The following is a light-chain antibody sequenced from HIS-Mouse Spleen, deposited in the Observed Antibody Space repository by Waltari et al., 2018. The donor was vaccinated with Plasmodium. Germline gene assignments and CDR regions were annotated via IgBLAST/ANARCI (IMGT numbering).Light chain of an antibody. CDR1: QSVSSY. CDR3: QQRSNWP. J-gene: IGKJ1*01. V-gene: IGKV3-11*01. CDR2: DAS. Sequence: EILLTQSPATLSLSPGERATLSCRASQSVSSYLAWYQQKPGQAPRLLIYDASNRATGIRARFSGSGSGADFTITISSLEREEFAVYYCQQRSNWPFGQGTKVEIK.